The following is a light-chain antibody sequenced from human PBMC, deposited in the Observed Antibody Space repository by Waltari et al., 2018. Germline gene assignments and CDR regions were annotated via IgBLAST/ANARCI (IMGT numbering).Light chain of an antibody. CDR3: QQYYSYPRT. V-gene: IGKV1-8*01. CDR1: QGISSY. Sequence: AIRMTQSPSSLSASTGDRVTITFRASQGISSYLAWYQQKPGKAPKLLIYAASTLQCGVPSRFSGSGYGTDFTLTISCLESEDVATYYCQQYYSYPRTFGQGTKVEIK. J-gene: IGKJ1*01. CDR2: AAS.